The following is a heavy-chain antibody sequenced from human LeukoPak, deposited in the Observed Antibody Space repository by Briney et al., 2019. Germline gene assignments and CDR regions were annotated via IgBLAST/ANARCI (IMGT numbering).Heavy chain of an antibody. CDR3: ARGLSLTLNSNWFAP. D-gene: IGHD1-1*01. J-gene: IGHJ5*02. CDR2: IWYDGSNK. V-gene: IGHV3-33*01. CDR1: GFTFSSYG. Sequence: GRSLRLSCAASGFTFSSYGMHWVRQAPGKGLEWVAVIWYDGSNKYYADSVKGRFTISRDNSKNTLYLQMNSLRAEDTAVYYCARGLSLTLNSNWFAPWGQGTLVTVSS.